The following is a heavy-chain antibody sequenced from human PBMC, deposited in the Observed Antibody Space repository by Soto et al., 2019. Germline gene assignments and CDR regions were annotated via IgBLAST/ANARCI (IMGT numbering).Heavy chain of an antibody. V-gene: IGHV3-23*01. J-gene: IGHJ4*01. CDR1: GFTFSSYA. D-gene: IGHD2-2*01. Sequence: EVQLLESGGGLVQPGGSLRLSCAASGFTFSSYAMSWVRQAPGKGLEWVSAISGSGGSPYYAAAVKGRFTIYRDNSKNTLYLQMTRLRVDDTAVYYCARRGYCASTSCYVDGSPQFDYWGHGTLVTVSS. CDR2: ISGSGGSP. CDR3: ARRGYCASTSCYVDGSPQFDY.